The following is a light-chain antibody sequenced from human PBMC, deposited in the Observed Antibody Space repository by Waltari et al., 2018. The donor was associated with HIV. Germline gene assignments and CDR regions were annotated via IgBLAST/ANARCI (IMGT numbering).Light chain of an antibody. CDR1: SSNIGSNN. Sequence: QSVLTQPPSASGAPGQRVTISCSGSSSNIGSNNVNWYQQLPGRAPKFLMYGNKPRASGAPDRFSCSNAGTSASLAISGLQSEDEADYYCAAWDDSLKGPVFGGGTKLTVL. CDR3: AAWDDSLKGPV. V-gene: IGLV1-44*01. CDR2: GNK. J-gene: IGLJ3*02.